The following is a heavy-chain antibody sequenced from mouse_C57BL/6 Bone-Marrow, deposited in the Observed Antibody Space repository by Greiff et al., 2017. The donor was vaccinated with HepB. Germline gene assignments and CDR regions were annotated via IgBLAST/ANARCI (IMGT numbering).Heavy chain of an antibody. CDR1: GFTFSSYG. V-gene: IGHV5-6*01. Sequence: EVQLVESGGDLVKPGGSLKLSCAASGFTFSSYGMSWVRQTPDKRLEWVATISSGGSYTYYPDSVKGRFTISRDNAKNTLYLQMSSRKSEDTAMYYCARLLWSFAYWGQGTRVTVSA. J-gene: IGHJ3*01. D-gene: IGHD1-1*02. CDR2: ISSGGSYT. CDR3: ARLLWSFAY.